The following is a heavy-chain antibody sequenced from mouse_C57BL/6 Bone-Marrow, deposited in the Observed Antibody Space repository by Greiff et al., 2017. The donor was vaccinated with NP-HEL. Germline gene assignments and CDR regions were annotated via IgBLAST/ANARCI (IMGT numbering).Heavy chain of an antibody. CDR3: ARSRRLRRYFDY. CDR1: GYTFTSYW. J-gene: IGHJ2*01. V-gene: IGHV1-64*01. D-gene: IGHD2-4*01. Sequence: QVQLQQPGAELVKPGASVKLSCKASGYTFTSYWMHWVKQRPGQGLEWIGMIHPNSGSTNYNEKFKSKATLTVDKSSSTAYMQLSSLTSEDSAVYYCARSRRLRRYFDYWGQGTTHTVSS. CDR2: IHPNSGST.